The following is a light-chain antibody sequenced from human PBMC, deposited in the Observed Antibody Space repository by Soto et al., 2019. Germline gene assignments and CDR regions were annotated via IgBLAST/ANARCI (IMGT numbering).Light chain of an antibody. V-gene: IGLV6-57*02. J-gene: IGLJ2*01. CDR3: QSYDNNNHVV. CDR1: SGTIASNY. CDR2: EDN. Sequence: NFMLTQPRSVSESPGKTVTISCTGSSGTIASNYVQWSQQHPGRGPTTIIYEDNRRPSRVPDRFSGSIDISSNSASLTISGLQTEDEADYYCQSYDNNNHVVFGGGTKLTVL.